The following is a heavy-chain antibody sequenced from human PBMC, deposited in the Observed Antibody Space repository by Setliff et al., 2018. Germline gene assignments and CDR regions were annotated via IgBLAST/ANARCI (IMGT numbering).Heavy chain of an antibody. J-gene: IGHJ6*03. CDR3: ARAPLRTLRYYYYYYMDV. V-gene: IGHV4-34*01. D-gene: IGHD4-17*01. CDR2: INHSGST. CDR1: GGSFSGYY. Sequence: PSETLSLTCAVYGGSFSGYYWSWIRQPPGKGLEWSGEINHSGSTNYNPSLKSRVTISVDTSKNQFSLKLSSVTAADTAVYYCARAPLRTLRYYYYYYMDVWGKGTTVTVSS.